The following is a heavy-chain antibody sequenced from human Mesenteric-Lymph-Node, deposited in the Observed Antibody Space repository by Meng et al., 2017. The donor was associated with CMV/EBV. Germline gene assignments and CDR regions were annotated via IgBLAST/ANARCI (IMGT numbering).Heavy chain of an antibody. CDR2: MYSGSNT. CDR3: ARIRRDYDVWSADNNYFDY. J-gene: IGHJ4*02. Sequence: GESLKISCAASEFTVNSNYMSWVRQAPGKGLECVSVMYSGSNTYYSDSVKGRFTISRDNSKNTLYLQMNSLRAEDTAVYYCARIRRDYDVWSADNNYFDYWGQGTLVTVSS. V-gene: IGHV3-66*02. D-gene: IGHD3-3*01. CDR1: EFTVNSNY.